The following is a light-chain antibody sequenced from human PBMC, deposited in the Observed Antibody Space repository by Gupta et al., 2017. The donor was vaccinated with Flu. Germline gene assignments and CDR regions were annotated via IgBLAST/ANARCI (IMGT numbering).Light chain of an antibody. CDR2: AAS. V-gene: IGKV1-39*01. J-gene: IGKJ4*01. CDR3: QQTDSTPRS. CDR1: QSINSY. Sequence: DIQMTQSPSSLSASVGDRVTITCRASQSINSYLNWYQQKPGKAAPKVLIYAASSLQSGVPSRFSGSGSGTDFTLTISRLQPEDFATYYCQQTDSTPRSFGRGTKVEIK.